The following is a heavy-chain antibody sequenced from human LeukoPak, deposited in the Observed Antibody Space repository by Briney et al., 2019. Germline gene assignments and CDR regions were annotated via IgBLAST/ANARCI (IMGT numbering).Heavy chain of an antibody. Sequence: SETLSLTCTVSGGSISSYYWSWIRQPPGKGLEWIGYIYYSGSTNYDPSLKSRVTISVDTSKNQFSLKLSSVTAADTAIYYCARDQDYYGSGSYGPDHWGQGTQVTVSS. J-gene: IGHJ4*02. V-gene: IGHV4-59*12. CDR1: GGSISSYY. D-gene: IGHD3-10*01. CDR3: ARDQDYYGSGSYGPDH. CDR2: IYYSGST.